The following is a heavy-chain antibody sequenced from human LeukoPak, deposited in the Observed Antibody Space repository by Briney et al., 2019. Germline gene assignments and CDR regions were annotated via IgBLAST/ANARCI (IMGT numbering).Heavy chain of an antibody. CDR1: GFTFSTYD. CDR3: ARDQAVADWFDP. J-gene: IGHJ5*02. Sequence: RAGGSLRLSCAASGFTFSTYDMHWVRQATGKGLEWVSVIYSGGSTYYADSVKGRFTISRDNSKNTLYLQMNSLRAEDTAVYYCARDQAVADWFDPWGQGTLVTVSS. D-gene: IGHD6-19*01. CDR2: IYSGGST. V-gene: IGHV3-66*01.